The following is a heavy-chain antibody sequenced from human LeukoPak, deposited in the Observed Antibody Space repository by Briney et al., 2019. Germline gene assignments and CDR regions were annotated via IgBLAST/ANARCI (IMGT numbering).Heavy chain of an antibody. CDR2: IYTSGST. Sequence: SETLSLTCTVSGGSISSYYWSWIRQPAGKGLEWIGRIYTSGSTNYNPSLKSRVPMSVDTSKNQFSLKLSSVTATDTAVYYCARDRFAITTVPNWFDPWGQGTLVTVSS. V-gene: IGHV4-4*07. D-gene: IGHD4-17*01. CDR3: ARDRFAITTVPNWFDP. J-gene: IGHJ5*02. CDR1: GGSISSYY.